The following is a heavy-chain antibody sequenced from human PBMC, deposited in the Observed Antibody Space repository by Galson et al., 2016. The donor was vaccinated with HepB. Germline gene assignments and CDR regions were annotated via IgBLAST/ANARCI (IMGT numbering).Heavy chain of an antibody. CDR2: ISGSGFHT. Sequence: SLRLSCAASGFSFSSFGMSWVRQAPGKGLEWVSTISGSGFHTFYADSVRGRFTISRDNSKNTLYLQMSSLRAEDTALYYCARGNTVPDYWGQGTLVTVS. CDR3: ARGNTVPDY. V-gene: IGHV3-23*01. J-gene: IGHJ4*02. D-gene: IGHD4-11*01. CDR1: GFSFSSFG.